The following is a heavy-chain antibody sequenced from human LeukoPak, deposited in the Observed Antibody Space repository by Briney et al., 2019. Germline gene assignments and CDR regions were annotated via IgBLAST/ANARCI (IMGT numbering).Heavy chain of an antibody. J-gene: IGHJ4*02. CDR2: ISSSGSTI. Sequence: PGGSLRLSCAASGFTFSDYYMSWIRQAPGKGLEWVSYISSSGSTIYYVDSVKGRFTTSRDNAKNSLYLQMNSLRAEDTAVYYCATRLYGSGSLDYWGQGTLVTVSS. CDR3: ATRLYGSGSLDY. D-gene: IGHD3-10*01. V-gene: IGHV3-11*04. CDR1: GFTFSDYY.